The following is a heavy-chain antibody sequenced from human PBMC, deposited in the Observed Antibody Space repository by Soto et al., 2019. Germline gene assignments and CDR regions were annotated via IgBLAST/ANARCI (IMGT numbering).Heavy chain of an antibody. V-gene: IGHV4-31*03. J-gene: IGHJ5*02. Sequence: QVQLQESGPGLVKPSQTLSLTCTVSGGSISSGGYYWSWIRQHPGKGLEWIGYIYYSGSTYYNPSRKSRVTISVDTSKNQFSLKLSSVTAADTAVYYCARYSSGWYGWFDPWGQGTLVTVSS. CDR2: IYYSGST. D-gene: IGHD6-19*01. CDR1: GGSISSGGYY. CDR3: ARYSSGWYGWFDP.